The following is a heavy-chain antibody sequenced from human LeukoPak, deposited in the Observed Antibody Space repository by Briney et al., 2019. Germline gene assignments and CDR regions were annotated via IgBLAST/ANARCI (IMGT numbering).Heavy chain of an antibody. D-gene: IGHD6-19*01. CDR3: ARGAVAASYYFDY. Sequence: GGSLKISCKGSGYSCTSYWIGWVRQMPGKGLEWMGIIYPGGSDTRYSPSFQGQVTISADKSISTAYLQWSSLKASDTAMYYCARGAVAASYYFDYWGQGTLVTVSS. V-gene: IGHV5-51*01. J-gene: IGHJ4*02. CDR2: IYPGGSDT. CDR1: GYSCTSYW.